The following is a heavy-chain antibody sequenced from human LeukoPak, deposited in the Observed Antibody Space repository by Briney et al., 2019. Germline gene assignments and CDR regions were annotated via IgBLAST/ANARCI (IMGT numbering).Heavy chain of an antibody. J-gene: IGHJ5*02. D-gene: IGHD1-7*01. CDR1: GFTFSTYE. V-gene: IGHV3-48*03. CDR3: ARPDLMRELRFDP. Sequence: GGSLRLSCAASGFTFSTYEMNWVRQAPGKGLEWVSYISSGDNIMFYADSVKGRFTISRDNAKNTLYLQMNSLRAEDTAVYYCARPDLMRELRFDPWGQGTLVTVSS. CDR2: ISSGDNIM.